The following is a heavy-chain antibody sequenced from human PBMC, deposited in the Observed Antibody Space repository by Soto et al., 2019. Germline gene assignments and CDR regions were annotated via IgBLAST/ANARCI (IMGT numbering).Heavy chain of an antibody. D-gene: IGHD3-3*01. J-gene: IGHJ5*02. CDR2: IWYDGSKQ. V-gene: IGHV3-33*01. Sequence: QVQLVESGGGVVQPGRSLRLSCAASGFTFSSHGMHWVRQAPGKGLEWVAVIWYDGSKQYYAESVKGRFTISRDNSKDTLYLQMNSLRAEDTAVYYCARWSDNKVVDPWGQGTLVTVSS. CDR1: GFTFSSHG. CDR3: ARWSDNKVVDP.